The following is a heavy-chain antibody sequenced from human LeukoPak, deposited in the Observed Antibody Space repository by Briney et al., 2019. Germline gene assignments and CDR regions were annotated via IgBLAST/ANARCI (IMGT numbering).Heavy chain of an antibody. J-gene: IGHJ5*02. CDR3: ARGMKLWFGSGRNWFDP. Sequence: SETLSLTCTVSGASINSYYWSWIRQPPGKGLEWIGEINHSGSTNYNPSLKSRVTISVDTFKNQFSLKLSSVTAADTAVYYCARGMKLWFGSGRNWFDPWGQGTLVTVSS. D-gene: IGHD3-10*01. V-gene: IGHV4-34*01. CDR2: INHSGST. CDR1: GASINSYY.